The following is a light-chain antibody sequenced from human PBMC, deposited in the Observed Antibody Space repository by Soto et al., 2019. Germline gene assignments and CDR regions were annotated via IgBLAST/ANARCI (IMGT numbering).Light chain of an antibody. J-gene: IGLJ3*02. CDR3: QVWDSTTASWV. CDR2: RDT. V-gene: IGLV3-9*01. Sequence: SYELTQSLSVSVALGQTARITCGGDNLGSKNVQWYQQTPGQAPVLVVYRDTNRPSGIPERLSGSMSGDTATLTISRAQAGDDADYYCQVWDSTTASWVFGGGTQLTVL. CDR1: NLGSKN.